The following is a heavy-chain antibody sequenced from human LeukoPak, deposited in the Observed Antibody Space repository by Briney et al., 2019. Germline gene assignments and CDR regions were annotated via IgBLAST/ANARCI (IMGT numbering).Heavy chain of an antibody. Sequence: ASVKVSCKASGYSITGYYMHWVRQAPGDGLEWMGWINPNSGGTYAALKFQRRVTMTRDTSISTAYMELSRLTSDDTAVYYCARGGDEYSISSADYWGQGTLVTVSS. D-gene: IGHD6-6*01. CDR2: INPNSGGT. CDR1: GYSITGYY. V-gene: IGHV1-2*02. J-gene: IGHJ4*02. CDR3: ARGGDEYSISSADY.